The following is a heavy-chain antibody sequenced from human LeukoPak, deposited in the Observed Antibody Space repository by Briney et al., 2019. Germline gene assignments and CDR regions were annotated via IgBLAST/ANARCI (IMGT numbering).Heavy chain of an antibody. D-gene: IGHD1-26*01. CDR2: ISGSGGNT. CDR3: AKMKGHPLPKYYMDV. Sequence: GGSLRLSCAVSGITLSNYGMSWVRQAPGKGLEWVSGISGSGGNTYYADSVKGRFTISRDNSKNTLYLQINSLRAEDTAVYFCAKMKGHPLPKYYMDVWGQGTTVTVSS. J-gene: IGHJ6*01. V-gene: IGHV3-23*01. CDR1: GITLSNYG.